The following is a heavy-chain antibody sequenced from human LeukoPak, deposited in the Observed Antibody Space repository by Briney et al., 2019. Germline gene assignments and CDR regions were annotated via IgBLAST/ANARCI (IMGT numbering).Heavy chain of an antibody. CDR2: INAYNGNT. CDR3: ARGYYDFWSGYYSFDY. D-gene: IGHD3-3*01. V-gene: IGHV1-18*01. J-gene: IGHJ4*02. CDR1: GYTFISYG. Sequence: ASVKVSCKASGYTFISYGISWVRQAPGQGLEWMGWINAYNGNTNYAQKLQGRVTMTTDTSTSTAYMELRSLRSDDTAVYYCARGYYDFWSGYYSFDYWGQGTLVTVSS.